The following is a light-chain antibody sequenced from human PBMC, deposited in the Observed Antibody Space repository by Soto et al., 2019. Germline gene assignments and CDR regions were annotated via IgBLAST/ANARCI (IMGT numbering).Light chain of an antibody. V-gene: IGLV2-23*01. CDR3: CSYAGTNTVV. J-gene: IGLJ3*02. CDR2: EDS. Sequence: QSALTQPASVSGSPGQSITISCTGTSSDVGSYNLVSWYQQHPGKAPKLMTYEDSKRPSGVSNRFSGSKSGNTASLTISGLQAEDEADYSCCSYAGTNTVVFGGGTKLTVL. CDR1: SSDVGSYNL.